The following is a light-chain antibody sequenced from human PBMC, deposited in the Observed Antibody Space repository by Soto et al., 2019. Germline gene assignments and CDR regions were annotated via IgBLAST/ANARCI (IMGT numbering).Light chain of an antibody. V-gene: IGKV1-39*01. Sequence: DIQMTQSPSSLSASVGDRVTITCRASQSISSYVNWYQQKPGKAPKLMIYFASSLQSGVPSRFSGSGSGTDLTLTITSLQPEDFATYFCQQSYSILPVTFGGGTKVEI. CDR3: QQSYSILPVT. CDR2: FAS. J-gene: IGKJ4*01. CDR1: QSISSY.